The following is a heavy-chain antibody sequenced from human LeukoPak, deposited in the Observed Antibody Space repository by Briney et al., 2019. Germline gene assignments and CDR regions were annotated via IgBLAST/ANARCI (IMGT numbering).Heavy chain of an antibody. CDR3: ARDPPPKGVVIPLWFDP. D-gene: IGHD3-3*01. CDR2: ISSSSSTI. V-gene: IGHV3-48*01. Sequence: GGSLRLSCAASGFTFSSYSMNWVRQAPGKGLEWVSYISSSSSTIYYADSVKGRFTISRDNAKNSLYLQMNSLRAEDTAVYYCARDPPPKGVVIPLWFDPWGQGTLVTVSS. CDR1: GFTFSSYS. J-gene: IGHJ5*02.